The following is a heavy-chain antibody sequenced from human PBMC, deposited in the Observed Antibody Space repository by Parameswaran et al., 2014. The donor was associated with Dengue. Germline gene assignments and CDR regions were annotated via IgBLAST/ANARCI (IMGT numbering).Heavy chain of an antibody. Sequence: RWIRQPPGKALEWLAIIYWDDDERYRPSLWSRLTITKDPPKNQVVLTLTNLDPVDTATYFCAHGEGVGGRYHLDYWGQGVLVTVSS. D-gene: IGHD1-26*01. CDR3: AHGEGVGGRYHLDY. J-gene: IGHJ4*02. CDR2: IYWDDDE. V-gene: IGHV2-5*08.